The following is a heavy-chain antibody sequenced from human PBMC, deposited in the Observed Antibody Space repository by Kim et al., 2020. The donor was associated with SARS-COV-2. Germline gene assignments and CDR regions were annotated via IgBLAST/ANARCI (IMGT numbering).Heavy chain of an antibody. V-gene: IGHV4-39*01. CDR1: GGSISSSSYY. Sequence: SETRSLTCTVSGGSISSSSYYWGWIRQPPGKGLEWIGSIYYSGSTYYNPSLKSRGTISVDTSKNQFSLKLSSVTAADTAVYYCASQRPRKSSTIFGVVIIDAFGIWGQGTMGTVSS. J-gene: IGHJ3*02. D-gene: IGHD3-3*01. CDR2: IYYSGST. CDR3: ASQRPRKSSTIFGVVIIDAFGI.